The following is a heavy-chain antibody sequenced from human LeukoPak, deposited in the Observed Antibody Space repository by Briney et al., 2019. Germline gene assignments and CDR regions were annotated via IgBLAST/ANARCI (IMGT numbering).Heavy chain of an antibody. D-gene: IGHD3-3*01. CDR2: IYTSGST. V-gene: IGHV4-4*08. J-gene: IGHJ5*02. CDR1: GGSISSYY. CDR3: AREKVGFWSGYLFNWFDP. Sequence: SETLSLTCTVSGGSISSYYWSWIRQPPGKGLEWIGRIYTSGSTNYNPSLKSRVTISVDTSKNQFSLKLSSVTAADTAVYYCAREKVGFWSGYLFNWFDPWGQGTLVTVSS.